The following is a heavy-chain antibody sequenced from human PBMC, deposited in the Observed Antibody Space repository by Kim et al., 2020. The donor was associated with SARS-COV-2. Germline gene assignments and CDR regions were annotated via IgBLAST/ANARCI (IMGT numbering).Heavy chain of an antibody. J-gene: IGHJ6*02. CDR3: ARGRVAAAADV. CDR2: T. V-gene: IGHV4-34*01. Sequence: TNNDPSLKSRVTISVDTSKNQFSLKLSSVTAADTAVYYCARGRVAAAADVWGQGTTVTVSS. D-gene: IGHD6-13*01.